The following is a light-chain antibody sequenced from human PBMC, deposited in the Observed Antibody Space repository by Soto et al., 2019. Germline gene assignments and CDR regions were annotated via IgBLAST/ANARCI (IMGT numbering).Light chain of an antibody. CDR2: YAS. CDR1: QDINNY. J-gene: IGKJ5*01. Sequence: DIHVTQSPSSLSASVGDIFTSTCHASQDINNYLNWYQQKPGKAPELLIYYASGLEVGVPSRFSGSGSGTHFTLSISNLQPEDIATYYSQHFADFTFIFGQGTRLENK. V-gene: IGKV1-33*01. CDR3: QHFADFTFI.